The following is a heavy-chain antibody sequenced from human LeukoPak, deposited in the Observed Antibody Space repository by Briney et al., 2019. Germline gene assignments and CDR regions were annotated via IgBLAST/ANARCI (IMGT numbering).Heavy chain of an antibody. V-gene: IGHV3-21*01. Sequence: GGSLRLSCAASGFTFSSYSMNWVRQAPGKGLEWVSSISSTSSYISYADSVKGRFTISRDNAQNSLYLQMNGLRDEDTAVYYCVRDRAYSFDYWGQGILVTVSS. CDR2: ISSTSSYI. D-gene: IGHD2-21*01. CDR1: GFTFSSYS. J-gene: IGHJ4*02. CDR3: VRDRAYSFDY.